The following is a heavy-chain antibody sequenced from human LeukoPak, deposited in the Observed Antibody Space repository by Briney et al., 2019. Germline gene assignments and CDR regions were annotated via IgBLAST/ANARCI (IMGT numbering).Heavy chain of an antibody. CDR3: AREYYYGSGTFDP. CDR2: IYYSGST. D-gene: IGHD3-10*01. V-gene: IGHV4-59*01. CDR1: GGSISSYY. Sequence: SETLSLTCTVSGGSISSYYWSWIRQPPGKGLEWIGYIYYSGSTNYNPSLKSRVTISVDTSKNQFSLKLSSVTAADTAVYYCAREYYYGSGTFDPWGQGTLVTVSS. J-gene: IGHJ5*02.